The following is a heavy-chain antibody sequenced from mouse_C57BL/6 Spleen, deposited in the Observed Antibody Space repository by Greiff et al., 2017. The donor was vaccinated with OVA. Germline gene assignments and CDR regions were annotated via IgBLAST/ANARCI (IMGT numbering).Heavy chain of an antibody. J-gene: IGHJ1*03. D-gene: IGHD1-1*01. CDR1: GYAFSSSW. CDR2: IYPGDGDT. Sequence: VHLVESGPELVKPGASVKISCKASGYAFSSSWMNWVKQRPGKGLEWIGRIYPGDGDTNYNGKFKGKATLTADKSSSTAYMQLSSLTSEDSAVYFCATPITTVVSYWYFDVWGTGTTVTVSS. V-gene: IGHV1-82*01. CDR3: ATPITTVVSYWYFDV.